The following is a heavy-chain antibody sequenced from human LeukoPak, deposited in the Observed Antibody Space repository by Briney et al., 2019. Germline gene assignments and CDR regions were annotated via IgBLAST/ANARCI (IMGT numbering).Heavy chain of an antibody. J-gene: IGHJ6*03. CDR1: GGSISSGSYY. V-gene: IGHV4-61*02. CDR3: ARWSGSVTARNYYYYMDV. D-gene: IGHD6-6*01. CDR2: IYTSGTT. Sequence: PSETLSLTCTVSGGSISSGSYYWSWIRQPAGKGLEWIGRIYTSGTTDYNPSLRTRVTISVDASRNQFSLNLSSVTAADTAVYYCARWSGSVTARNYYYYMDVWGEGTTVTVSS.